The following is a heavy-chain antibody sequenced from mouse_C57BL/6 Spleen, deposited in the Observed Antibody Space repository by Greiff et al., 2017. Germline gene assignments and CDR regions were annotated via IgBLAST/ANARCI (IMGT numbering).Heavy chain of an antibody. CDR2: IYPGDGDT. Sequence: QVQLQESGPELVKPGASVKISCKASGYAFSSSWMHWVKQRPGKGLEWIGRIYPGDGDTNYNGKFKGKATLTADKSSSPAYMQHSSMTSEDSAVYCCAGGEAQATGAMDYWGKGTSVTVSS. D-gene: IGHD3-2*02. CDR3: AGGEAQATGAMDY. V-gene: IGHV1-82*01. CDR1: GYAFSSSW. J-gene: IGHJ4*01.